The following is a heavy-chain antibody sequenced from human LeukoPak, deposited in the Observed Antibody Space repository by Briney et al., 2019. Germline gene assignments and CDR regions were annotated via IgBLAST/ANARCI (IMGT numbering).Heavy chain of an antibody. CDR3: ATALVGATTTRG. CDR1: GYTLTVLS. CDR2: FDPEDGET. Sequence: ASVKVSCKVSGYTLTVLSMHWVRQAPGKGLEWMGGFDPEDGETIYAQKFQGRVTMTEDTSTDTAYMELSSLRSEDTAVYYCATALVGATTTRGWGQGTLVTVSS. V-gene: IGHV1-24*01. D-gene: IGHD1-26*01. J-gene: IGHJ4*02.